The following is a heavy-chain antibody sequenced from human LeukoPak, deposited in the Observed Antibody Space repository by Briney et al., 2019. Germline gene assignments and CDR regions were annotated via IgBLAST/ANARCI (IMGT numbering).Heavy chain of an antibody. J-gene: IGHJ4*02. CDR1: GFTFSSYW. D-gene: IGHD3-22*01. CDR3: ARVRGYDTSDYDY. V-gene: IGHV3-74*01. CDR2: INTDGSST. Sequence: GGSLRLSCAASGFTFSSYWMHWVRQGPGKGLVWVSRINTDGSSTRYADSVKGRFTISRNNDKNTLYLQINTLRADATAVYYCARVRGYDTSDYDYWAREPWSPSPQ.